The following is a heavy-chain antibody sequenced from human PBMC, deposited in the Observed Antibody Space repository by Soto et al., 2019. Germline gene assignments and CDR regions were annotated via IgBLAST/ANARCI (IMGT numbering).Heavy chain of an antibody. CDR3: AKVPPGSTYYYYGMDV. J-gene: IGHJ6*02. D-gene: IGHD6-6*01. CDR2: ISGSGGST. Sequence: GGSLRLSCAASGFTFSGYAMSWVRQAPGKGLEWVSAISGSGGSTYYADSVKGRFTISRDNSKNTLYLQMNSLRAEDTAVYYCAKVPPGSTYYYYGMDVWGQGTTVTVSS. V-gene: IGHV3-23*01. CDR1: GFTFSGYA.